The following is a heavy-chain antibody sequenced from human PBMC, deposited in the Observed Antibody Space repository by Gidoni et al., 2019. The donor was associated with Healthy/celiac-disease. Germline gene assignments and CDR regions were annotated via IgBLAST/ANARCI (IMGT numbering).Heavy chain of an antibody. CDR2: IKSKTDGGTT. J-gene: IGHJ4*02. D-gene: IGHD3-10*01. V-gene: IGHV3-15*01. CDR3: TTDRLYGSGSPSDY. CDR1: GFTCSNAW. Sequence: EVQLVESGGGWVKPGGSLRLSCAAAGFTCSNAWMSWVRQAPGKGLEWVGRIKSKTDGGTTDYAAPVTGRFTISRDDSKNTLYLQMNSLKTEDTAVYYCTTDRLYGSGSPSDYWGQGTLVTVSS.